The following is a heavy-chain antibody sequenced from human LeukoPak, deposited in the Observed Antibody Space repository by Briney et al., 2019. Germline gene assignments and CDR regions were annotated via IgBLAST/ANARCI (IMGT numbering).Heavy chain of an antibody. D-gene: IGHD1-26*01. Sequence: GGSLRLSCAASGITFSSYGMSWVRQAPGKGLEWVSSISSTGGTTYYADSVKGRFTISRDNSKNTLYLQMNSLRAEDTALYYCAKDMTLKYSGSWDFDYWGQGTLVTVSS. J-gene: IGHJ4*02. V-gene: IGHV3-23*01. CDR2: ISSTGGTT. CDR1: GITFSSYG. CDR3: AKDMTLKYSGSWDFDY.